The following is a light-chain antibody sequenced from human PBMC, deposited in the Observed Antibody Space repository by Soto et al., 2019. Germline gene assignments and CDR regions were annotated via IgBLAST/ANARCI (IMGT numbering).Light chain of an antibody. CDR1: QSVSTN. CDR3: QQRSNWPPA. CDR2: FAS. Sequence: VMTQSPATLSVSPGERAALSCRASQSVSTNLAWYQQKPGQPPRLLIYFASTRATAVPARFTAGGSGTDFTLTISSLEPEDFAVYYCQQRSNWPPAFGQGTKVDIK. J-gene: IGKJ1*01. V-gene: IGKV3-11*01.